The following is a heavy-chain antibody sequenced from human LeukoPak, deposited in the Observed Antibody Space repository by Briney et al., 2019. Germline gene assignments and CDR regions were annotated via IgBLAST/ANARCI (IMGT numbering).Heavy chain of an antibody. J-gene: IGHJ5*01. V-gene: IGHV4-31*03. CDR3: ARAARRFGEHHRFDS. Sequence: SETLSLSCTVSGGSISSGGYWSWIRHHPGEGLEWIGFGYFSGTTYYNPSLKSRVTISVDISKNQFSLKLNSVTAADTAVYYCARAARRFGEHHRFDSWGQGTLVTVSS. CDR2: GYFSGTT. CDR1: GGSISSGGY. D-gene: IGHD3-10*01.